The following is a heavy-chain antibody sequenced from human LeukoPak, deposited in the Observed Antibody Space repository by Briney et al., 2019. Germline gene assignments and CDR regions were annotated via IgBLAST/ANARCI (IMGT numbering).Heavy chain of an antibody. V-gene: IGHV4-59*12. CDR1: GGSISSYY. Sequence: KSSETLSLTCTVSGGSISSYYWSWIRQPPGKGLEWIGYIYYSGSTNYNPSLKSRVTISVDTSKNQFSLKLSSVTAADTAVYYCARGWEGNFDYWGQGTLVTVSS. D-gene: IGHD1-26*01. CDR3: ARGWEGNFDY. J-gene: IGHJ4*02. CDR2: IYYSGST.